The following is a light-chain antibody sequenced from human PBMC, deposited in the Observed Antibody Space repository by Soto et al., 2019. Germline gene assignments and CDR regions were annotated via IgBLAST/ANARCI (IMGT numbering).Light chain of an antibody. V-gene: IGLV3-1*01. CDR3: QAWDSSLVV. J-gene: IGLJ2*01. CDR2: QDS. CDR1: KLGDKY. Sequence: SYELTQPPSVSVSPGQTASITCSGDKLGDKYACWYQQKPGQSPVLVIYQDSKRPSGIPERFSGSNSGNTATLTISGTQAMDEADYYCQAWDSSLVVFGGGTKLPVL.